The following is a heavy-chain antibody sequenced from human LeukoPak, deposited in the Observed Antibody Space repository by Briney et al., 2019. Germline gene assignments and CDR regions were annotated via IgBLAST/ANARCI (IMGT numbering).Heavy chain of an antibody. CDR3: TRGRGVSFDY. D-gene: IGHD3-10*01. V-gene: IGHV3-74*01. J-gene: IGHJ4*02. CDR2: INSDGSSR. CDR1: GFTFSSYW. Sequence: GGYLRFSGAASGFTFSSYWMHWVRQAPGNGVVWVSRINSDGSSRSYADSVKGRFTISRDNAKNTLYLQMNSLRAEDTAVYYCTRGRGVSFDYWGQGTLVTVSS.